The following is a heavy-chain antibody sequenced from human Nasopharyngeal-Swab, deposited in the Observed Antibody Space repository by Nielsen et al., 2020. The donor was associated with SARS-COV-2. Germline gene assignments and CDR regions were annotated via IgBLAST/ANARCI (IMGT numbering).Heavy chain of an antibody. J-gene: IGHJ4*02. D-gene: IGHD6-13*01. CDR2: IKQDGTLK. Sequence: GESLKISCGGSGFTFSDYWMSWVRQSPEKGLEWVANIKQDGTLKSYVDSVKGRFIISRDNAKNSLYLQMNSLRAGDTGVYYCARGGSSFPFDYWGPGTLVTVSS. CDR1: GFTFSDYW. V-gene: IGHV3-7*01. CDR3: ARGGSSFPFDY.